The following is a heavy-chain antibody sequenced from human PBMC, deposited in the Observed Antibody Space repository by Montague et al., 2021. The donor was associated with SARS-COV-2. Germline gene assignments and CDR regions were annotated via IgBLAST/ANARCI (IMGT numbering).Heavy chain of an antibody. V-gene: IGHV3-21*01. J-gene: IGHJ6*02. CDR3: ARDQVPDYYYYYYGMDV. CDR1: GFTFSSYS. Sequence: SLRLSCAASGFTFSSYSMNWVRQAPGKGLEWVSSISSSSSYIYYADSVKGRSTISRDNAKNSLYLQMNSLRAEDTAVYYCARDQVPDYYYYYYGMDVWGQGTTVTVSS. CDR2: ISSSSSYI.